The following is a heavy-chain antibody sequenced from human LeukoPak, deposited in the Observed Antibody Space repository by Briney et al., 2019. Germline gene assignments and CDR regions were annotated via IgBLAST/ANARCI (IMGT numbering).Heavy chain of an antibody. J-gene: IGHJ6*02. D-gene: IGHD3-10*01. V-gene: IGHV3-23*01. Sequence: GGSLRLSCAASGFTFSSYAMNWVRQAPGKGLEWVTVMSGSAVNTDYAESVKGRFTISRDNSRDTLYLQMNSLRAEDTAVYYCAKDRQGSGSTGTYYYCGMDVWGQGTTVTVSS. CDR2: MSGSAVNT. CDR3: AKDRQGSGSTGTYYYCGMDV. CDR1: GFTFSSYA.